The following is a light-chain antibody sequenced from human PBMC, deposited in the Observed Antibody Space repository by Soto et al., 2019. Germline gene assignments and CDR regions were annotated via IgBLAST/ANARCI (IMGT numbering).Light chain of an antibody. CDR2: RAS. V-gene: IGKV3D-7*01. J-gene: IGKJ1*01. Sequence: IVLTQSPGTLSLSPGKRATLSCRASQTISGTYLAWFQQRPGQAPRLLIYRASTRATGTPARFIGSGSGTEFTLTITSMQSEDFALYYCQQYHNLWTFGRGTKVDIK. CDR3: QQYHNLWT. CDR1: QTISGTY.